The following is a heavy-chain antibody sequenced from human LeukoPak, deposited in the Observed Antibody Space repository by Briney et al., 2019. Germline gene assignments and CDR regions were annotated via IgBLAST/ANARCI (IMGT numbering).Heavy chain of an antibody. D-gene: IGHD3-3*02. J-gene: IGHJ5*02. V-gene: IGHV4-30-2*01. CDR1: GGSISSGGYS. CDR3: ARDHFWSGYGTSGWFDP. Sequence: PSETLSLTFAVSGGSISSGGYSWSWIRQPPGKGLEWIGYIYHSGSTYYNPSLKSRVTISVDTSKNQFSLKLSSVTAADTAVYYCARDHFWSGYGTSGWFDPWGQGTLVTVSS. CDR2: IYHSGST.